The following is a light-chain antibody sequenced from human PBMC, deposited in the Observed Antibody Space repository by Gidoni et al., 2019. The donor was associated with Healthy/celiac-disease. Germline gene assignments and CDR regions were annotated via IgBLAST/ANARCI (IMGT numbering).Light chain of an antibody. CDR2: AAS. J-gene: IGKJ4*01. Sequence: DIQMTQSPSSLSASVGDRVTITCRASQSISSYLNWYQQKPGKAPKLLIYAASSLQSGVPSRFSVSVSRTDFSLTISSLQPEDFATFFCPQSYSTPLSFGGGTKVEIK. CDR1: QSISSY. V-gene: IGKV1-39*01. CDR3: PQSYSTPLS.